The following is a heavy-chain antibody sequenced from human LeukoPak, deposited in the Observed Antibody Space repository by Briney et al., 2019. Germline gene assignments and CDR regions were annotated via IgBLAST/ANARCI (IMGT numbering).Heavy chain of an antibody. Sequence: KPSETLSLTCTVSGGSISSSSYYWGWIRQPPGKGLEWIGNIYYSGSTYYNPSLKSRVTISVDTSKNQFSLKLSSVTAADTAVYYCARVSAAMVRGVSLPYYFDYWGQGTLVTVSS. J-gene: IGHJ4*02. CDR1: GGSISSSSYY. V-gene: IGHV4-39*01. D-gene: IGHD3-10*01. CDR3: ARVSAAMVRGVSLPYYFDY. CDR2: IYYSGST.